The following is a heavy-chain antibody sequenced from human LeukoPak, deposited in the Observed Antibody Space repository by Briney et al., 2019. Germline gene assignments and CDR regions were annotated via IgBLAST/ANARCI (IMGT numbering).Heavy chain of an antibody. CDR3: AREGSQYGMDV. CDR2: IYYSGST. J-gene: IGHJ6*02. Sequence: SETLSLTCTVSGGSISSYYWSWIRQPPGKGLEWIGYIYYSGSTNYNPSLKSRVTISVDTSKNQFSLKLSSATAADTAVYYCAREGSQYGMDVWGQGTTVTVSS. CDR1: GGSISSYY. V-gene: IGHV4-59*01.